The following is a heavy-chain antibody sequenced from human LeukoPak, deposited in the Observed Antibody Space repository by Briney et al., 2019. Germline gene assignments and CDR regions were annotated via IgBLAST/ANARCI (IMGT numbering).Heavy chain of an antibody. CDR2: ISRSSSYI. J-gene: IGHJ1*01. CDR3: AKESYYYDSSGPEYFQH. Sequence: PGGSLRLSCAASGFTFSSYSMNWVRQAPGRGLEWVSFISRSSSYIYYADSVKGRFTISRDNSKNTLYLQMNSLRAEDTAVYYCAKESYYYDSSGPEYFQHWGQGTLVTVSS. V-gene: IGHV3-21*04. CDR1: GFTFSSYS. D-gene: IGHD3-22*01.